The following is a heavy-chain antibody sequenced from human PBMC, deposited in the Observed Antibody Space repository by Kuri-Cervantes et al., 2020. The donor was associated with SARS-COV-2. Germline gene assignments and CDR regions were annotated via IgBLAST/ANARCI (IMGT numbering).Heavy chain of an antibody. D-gene: IGHD3-9*01. CDR1: GFTFSSYT. J-gene: IGHJ4*02. Sequence: GESLKISCAASGFTFSSYTMHWVRQAPGKGLEWVAVISYDGSNKYYADSVKGRFTISRDSSKNTLYLQMNSLRAEDTAVYYCAREEAGLTFDYWGQGTLVTVSS. CDR2: ISYDGSNK. CDR3: AREEAGLTFDY. V-gene: IGHV3-30-3*01.